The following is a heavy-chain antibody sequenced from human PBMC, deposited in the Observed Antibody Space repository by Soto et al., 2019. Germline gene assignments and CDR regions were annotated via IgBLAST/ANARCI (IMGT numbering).Heavy chain of an antibody. Sequence: GGSLRLSCAASGFTFSSYGMHWVRQAPGKGLEWVAVIWYDGSNKYYADSVKGRFTISRDNSKNTLYLQMNSLRAEDTAVYYCATGPGFWSGYLDYWGQGTLVTVSS. V-gene: IGHV3-33*01. D-gene: IGHD3-3*01. CDR1: GFTFSSYG. J-gene: IGHJ4*02. CDR3: ATGPGFWSGYLDY. CDR2: IWYDGSNK.